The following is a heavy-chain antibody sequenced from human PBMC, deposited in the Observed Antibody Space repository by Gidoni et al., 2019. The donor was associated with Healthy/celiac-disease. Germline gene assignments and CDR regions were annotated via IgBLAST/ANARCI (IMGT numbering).Heavy chain of an antibody. CDR2: LNPNSGNT. CDR3: ASGYGAYYYFYGMDV. Sequence: QVQLVQAGAEVKKPGASVTVSCRASGYTFTSYDINWVRQATGQGLEWMVWLNPNSGNTGYAQKFQGRVTMTRNTSISTAYMELSSLRSEDTAVYYGASGYGAYYYFYGMDVWGQGTTVTVSS. D-gene: IGHD4-17*01. CDR1: GYTFTSYD. J-gene: IGHJ6*02. V-gene: IGHV1-8*01.